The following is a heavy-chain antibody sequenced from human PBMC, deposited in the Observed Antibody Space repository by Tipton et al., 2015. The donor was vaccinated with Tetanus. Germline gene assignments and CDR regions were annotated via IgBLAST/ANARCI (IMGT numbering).Heavy chain of an antibody. CDR2: IYYSGST. CDR1: GGSISSSSYY. D-gene: IGHD5-24*01. Sequence: TLSLTCTVSGGSISSSSYYWGWIRQPPGKGLEWIGSIYYSGSTYYNPSLKSRVTISVDTLKNQFSLKLSSVTAADTAVYYCARPAINQKERGWYFDLWGRGTLVTVSS. V-gene: IGHV4-39*01. CDR3: ARPAINQKERGWYFDL. J-gene: IGHJ2*01.